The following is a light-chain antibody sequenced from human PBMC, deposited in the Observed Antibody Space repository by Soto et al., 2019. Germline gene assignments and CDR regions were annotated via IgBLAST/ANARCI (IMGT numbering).Light chain of an antibody. J-gene: IGLJ2*01. CDR2: EAT. V-gene: IGLV2-23*01. Sequence: QSALTQPASVSGSPRQSIPISCTGTSNDVGRYNLVSWYQHHPGKAPKLIIYEATKRPSGVSDRFSGSKSGNTASLTISGLQAADEADYFCCSYAGPTTLLFGGGTKLTVL. CDR3: CSYAGPTTLL. CDR1: SNDVGRYNL.